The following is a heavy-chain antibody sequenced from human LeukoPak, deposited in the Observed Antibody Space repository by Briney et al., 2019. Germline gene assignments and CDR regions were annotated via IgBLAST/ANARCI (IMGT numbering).Heavy chain of an antibody. CDR3: AKDNALWFGEKDAFDI. CDR2: ISWNSGSI. J-gene: IGHJ3*02. V-gene: IGHV3-9*01. Sequence: PGGSLRLSCAASGFTFDDYAMHWVRQAPGKGLEWVSGISWNSGSIGYADSVKGRFTISRDNAKNSLYLQMNSLRAEDTALYYCAKDNALWFGEKDAFDIWGQGTMVTVSS. D-gene: IGHD3-10*01. CDR1: GFTFDDYA.